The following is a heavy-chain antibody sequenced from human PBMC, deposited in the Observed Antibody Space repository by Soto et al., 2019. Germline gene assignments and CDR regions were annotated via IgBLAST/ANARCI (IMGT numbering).Heavy chain of an antibody. CDR3: ARGTGSGGRCGWHWFAP. V-gene: IGHV3-21*01. CDR2: ISSSSSYI. D-gene: IGHD2-15*01. CDR1: GVTFSSDS. Sequence: EVQLVEAGGGLVKPWGSLRLSCAAPGVTFSSDSMNWVRQAPEKGLEWVSSISSSSSYIYYSDAVKGQFIMSRDNANNSLYLQMNSVGADDTAVYYCARGTGSGGRCGWHWFAPAGHETMVTFS. J-gene: IGHJ5*02.